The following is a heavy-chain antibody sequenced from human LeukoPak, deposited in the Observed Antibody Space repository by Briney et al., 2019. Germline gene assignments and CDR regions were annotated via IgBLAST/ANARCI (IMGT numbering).Heavy chain of an antibody. D-gene: IGHD3-10*01. CDR3: ASSRAVVQGVTSPFDY. J-gene: IGHJ4*02. Sequence: GGSLRLSCAAPGFTFSSYAMSWVRQAPGKGLEWVSAISGRGGSTYYADSVKGRFTISRDNSKNTLYLQMNSLRAEETAVYYCASSRAVVQGVTSPFDYWGQGTLVTVSS. CDR2: ISGRGGST. V-gene: IGHV3-23*01. CDR1: GFTFSSYA.